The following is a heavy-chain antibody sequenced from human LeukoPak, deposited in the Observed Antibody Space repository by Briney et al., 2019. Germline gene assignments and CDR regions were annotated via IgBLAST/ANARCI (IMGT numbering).Heavy chain of an antibody. CDR3: ARGGNYDFWSGYLYNWFDP. J-gene: IGHJ5*02. CDR2: MNPNSGNT. D-gene: IGHD3-3*01. Sequence: ASVKVSCKASGYTFTGYYMHWVRQAPGQGLEWMGWMNPNSGNTGYAQKFQGRVTITRNTSISTAYMELSSLRSEDTAVYYCARGGNYDFWSGYLYNWFDPWGQGTLVTVSS. V-gene: IGHV1-8*03. CDR1: GYTFTGYY.